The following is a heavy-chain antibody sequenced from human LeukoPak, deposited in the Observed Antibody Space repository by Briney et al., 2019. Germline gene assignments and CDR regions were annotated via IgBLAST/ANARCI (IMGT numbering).Heavy chain of an antibody. CDR1: GFTFSSYS. V-gene: IGHV3-48*01. CDR2: ISSSSTI. Sequence: GGSLRLSCAASGFTFSSYSMNWVRQAPGKGLEWVSYISSSSTIYYADSVKGRFTISRDNAKNSLYLQMNSLRAEDTAVYYCARDRDPYYYYGMDVWGQGTTVTVSS. CDR3: ARDRDPYYYYGMDV. J-gene: IGHJ6*02.